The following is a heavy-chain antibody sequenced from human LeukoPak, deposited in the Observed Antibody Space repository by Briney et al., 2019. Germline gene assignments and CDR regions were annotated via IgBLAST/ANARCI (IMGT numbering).Heavy chain of an antibody. Sequence: ASVKVSCKASGGTFSSYAISWVRQAPGQGLEWMGGIIPIFGTANYAQKFQGRVTITADKSTSTAYMELSSLRSEDTAVYYCASGEELGPMYRSGWDPFGYWGQGTLVTVSS. CDR3: ASGEELGPMYRSGWDPFGY. V-gene: IGHV1-69*06. J-gene: IGHJ4*02. CDR1: GGTFSSYA. CDR2: IIPIFGTA. D-gene: IGHD6-19*01.